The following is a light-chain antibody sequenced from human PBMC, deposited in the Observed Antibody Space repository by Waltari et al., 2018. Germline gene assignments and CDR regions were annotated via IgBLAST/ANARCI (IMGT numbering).Light chain of an antibody. CDR3: QVWDTSLNYV. Sequence: SYELTQPPSVSVSPGQTATITCSGDNLGKKYTCRYQQKTGQSPVLIIYQDVKRPSGVPERFSASISGNTATLTISGAQALDEADYYCQVWDTSLNYVFGAGTKVTVL. CDR1: NLGKKY. J-gene: IGLJ1*01. V-gene: IGLV3-1*01. CDR2: QDV.